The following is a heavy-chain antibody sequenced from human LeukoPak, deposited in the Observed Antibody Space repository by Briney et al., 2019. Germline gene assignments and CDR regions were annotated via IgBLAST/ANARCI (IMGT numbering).Heavy chain of an antibody. CDR3: AKDWPAGATHSYYFDY. D-gene: IGHD1-26*01. V-gene: IGHV3-30*18. CDR1: GFTFSSYG. Sequence: GRSLRLSCAASGFTFSSYGTHWVRQAPGKGLEWVAVISYDGSNKYYADSVKGRFTISRDNSKNTLYLQMNSLRAEDTAVYYCAKDWPAGATHSYYFDYWGQGTLVTVSS. CDR2: ISYDGSNK. J-gene: IGHJ4*02.